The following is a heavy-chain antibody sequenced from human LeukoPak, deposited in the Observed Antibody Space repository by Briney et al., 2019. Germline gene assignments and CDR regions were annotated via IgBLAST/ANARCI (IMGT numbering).Heavy chain of an antibody. CDR3: AIAADASFVFDY. D-gene: IGHD3-16*01. Sequence: SVKVSCKASGGTISSYAINWVRQAPGQGPEWMGGIIPIFGTANFAQKFQGRVTVTMDESTSTAYMELSSLRSEDTAVYYCAIAADASFVFDYWGQGTLVTVSS. CDR2: IIPIFGTA. CDR1: GGTISSYA. V-gene: IGHV1-69*05. J-gene: IGHJ4*02.